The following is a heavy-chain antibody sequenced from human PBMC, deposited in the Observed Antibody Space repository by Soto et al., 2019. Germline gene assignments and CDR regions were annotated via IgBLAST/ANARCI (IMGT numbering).Heavy chain of an antibody. CDR2: IYYSGST. D-gene: IGHD6-13*01. J-gene: IGHJ3*02. CDR3: ARRYSSAFDI. V-gene: IGHV4-59*08. Sequence: QVQLQESGPGLVKPSETLSLNCTVSGGSISSYYWSWIRQPPGKGLEWIGYIYYSGSTNYNPSLKSRVTISVDTSKNQFSLKLSSVTAADTAVYYCARRYSSAFDIWGQGTMVTVSS. CDR1: GGSISSYY.